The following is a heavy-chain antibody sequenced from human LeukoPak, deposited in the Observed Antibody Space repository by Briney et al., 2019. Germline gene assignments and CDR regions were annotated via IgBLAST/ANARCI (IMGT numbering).Heavy chain of an antibody. CDR1: GYTFTSYG. J-gene: IGHJ4*02. V-gene: IGHV1-18*04. CDR3: ARVAPAAMRQDIDY. CDR2: ISAYNGNT. Sequence: GASVKVSYKASGYTFTSYGISWVRQAPGQGLEWMGWISAYNGNTNYAQKLQGRVTMTTDTSTSTAYMELRSLRSDDTAVYYCARVAPAAMRQDIDYWGQGTLVTVSS. D-gene: IGHD2-2*01.